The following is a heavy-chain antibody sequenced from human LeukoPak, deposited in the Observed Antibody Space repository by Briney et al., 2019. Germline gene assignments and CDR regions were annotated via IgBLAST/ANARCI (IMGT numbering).Heavy chain of an antibody. CDR3: ARHQGGYFYFDY. D-gene: IGHD1-26*01. J-gene: IGHJ4*02. Sequence: SETLSLTCTVSGGSISSYYWSWIRQPPGKGLEWIGYIYYSGSTNYNPSLKSRVTISVDTSKNQFSLNLSSVTAADTAVYYCARHQGGYFYFDYWGQGTLVTVSS. V-gene: IGHV4-59*08. CDR2: IYYSGST. CDR1: GGSISSYY.